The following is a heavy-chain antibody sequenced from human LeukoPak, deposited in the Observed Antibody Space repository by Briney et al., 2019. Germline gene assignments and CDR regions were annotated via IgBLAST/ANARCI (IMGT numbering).Heavy chain of an antibody. D-gene: IGHD3-10*01. CDR1: GGSISSGGYY. CDR3: ARASSGVWFGELWDWFDP. CDR2: IYYSGGT. V-gene: IGHV4-31*03. J-gene: IGHJ5*02. Sequence: ASQTLSLTCTVSGGSISSGGYYWSWIRQHPGKGLEWIGYIYYSGGTYYNPSLKSRVTISVDTSKNQFSLKLSSVTAADTAVYYCARASSGVWFGELWDWFDPWGQGTLVTVSS.